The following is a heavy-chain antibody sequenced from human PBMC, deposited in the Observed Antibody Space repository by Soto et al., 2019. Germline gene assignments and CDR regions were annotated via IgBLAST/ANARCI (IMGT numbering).Heavy chain of an antibody. CDR2: IIPIFGTA. J-gene: IGHJ3*02. V-gene: IGHV1-69*13. CDR1: GSTFRRYA. Sequence: SVKGSCRASGSTFRRYAISWVRQAPGQGLEWMGGIIPIFGTANDRQKLQGRVTITADESTSKAEMALSSLRSDDPAVYYCAKSSGSSDGYYALEIWGQGTMVTVSS. D-gene: IGHD5-18*01. CDR3: AKSSGSSDGYYALEI.